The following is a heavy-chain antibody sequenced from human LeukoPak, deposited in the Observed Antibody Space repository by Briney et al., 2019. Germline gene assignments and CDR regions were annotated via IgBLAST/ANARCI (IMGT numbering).Heavy chain of an antibody. Sequence: GRSLRLSCAASGFSFSSYAMHWVRQAPGKGLECVAVISYDGSNKYYADSVKGRFTISRDNSKNTLYLQMNSLRAEDTAVYYCARVVAVVTPYYFDYWGQGTLVTVSS. J-gene: IGHJ4*02. CDR2: ISYDGSNK. CDR3: ARVVAVVTPYYFDY. V-gene: IGHV3-30-3*01. CDR1: GFSFSSYA. D-gene: IGHD2-15*01.